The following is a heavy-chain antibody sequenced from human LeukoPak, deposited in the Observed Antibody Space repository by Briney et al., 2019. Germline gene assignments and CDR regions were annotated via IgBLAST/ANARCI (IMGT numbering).Heavy chain of an antibody. CDR2: ISSSSSYI. D-gene: IGHD2-15*01. Sequence: GGSLRLSCAASGFTFSSHSVNWVRQAPGKGLEWGSSISSSSSYIYYAISVKGRFTISRDNAKNSLYLQMNSLRAEDTAVYYCARGARCSGDGCYSSSSFDYWGQGTLVTVSS. V-gene: IGHV3-21*01. CDR3: ARGARCSGDGCYSSSSFDY. J-gene: IGHJ4*02. CDR1: GFTFSSHS.